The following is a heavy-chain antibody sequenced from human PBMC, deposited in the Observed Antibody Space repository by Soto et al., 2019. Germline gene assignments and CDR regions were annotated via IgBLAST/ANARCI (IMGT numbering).Heavy chain of an antibody. CDR1: GFSVSSNY. CDR3: ERDSWSQY. J-gene: IGHJ1*01. D-gene: IGHD2-15*01. CDR2: IHNGGET. Sequence: HPGESLRLSCAASGFSVSSNYMNWVRQAPGKGLEWVSIIHNGGETYYADSVKGRFTVSRDNSKNTVFLQMNSLRVEDTAVYYCERDSWSQYWGQGTLVTVSS. V-gene: IGHV3-66*01.